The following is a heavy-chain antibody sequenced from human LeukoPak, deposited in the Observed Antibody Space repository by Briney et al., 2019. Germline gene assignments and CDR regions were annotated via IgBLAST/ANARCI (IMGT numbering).Heavy chain of an antibody. V-gene: IGHV3-33*01. D-gene: IGHD6-19*01. CDR1: GFTFSNYG. CDR3: VREAYTSGWPNLDY. CDR2: IWYDGSKK. J-gene: IGHJ4*02. Sequence: AGGSLRLSCAASGFTFSNYGMHWVRQAPGKGLEWVALIWYDGSKKYYADSVKGRFTISRDNAKNTLYLQMNSLRAEDTAVYYCVREAYTSGWPNLDYWGQGTLVTVSS.